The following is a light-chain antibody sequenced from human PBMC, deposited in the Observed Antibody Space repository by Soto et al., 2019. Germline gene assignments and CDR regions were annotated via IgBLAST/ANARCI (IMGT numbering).Light chain of an antibody. CDR2: GAS. Sequence: EIVMTQSPATLSVSPGERGTLSCRASQTVSSKIAWFQQKHGQAPRLLIYGASTRATGIPARFSGSGSGTEFTLTITSLQSEDFAVYYCLQYNNWPYTFGQGTKVEIK. J-gene: IGKJ2*01. CDR1: QTVSSK. CDR3: LQYNNWPYT. V-gene: IGKV3-15*01.